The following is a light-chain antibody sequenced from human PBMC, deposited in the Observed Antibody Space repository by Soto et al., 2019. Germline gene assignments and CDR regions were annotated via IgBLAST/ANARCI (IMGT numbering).Light chain of an antibody. Sequence: QSVLTQPASVSGSPGQSITISCTGTSSDIGAYKYVSWYQHHPGKAPKLMIYEVSYRPSGVSNRFSASKSGNTASLTISGLQAEDEADYYCSLYTSSSTSFGGGTKLTVL. J-gene: IGLJ2*01. CDR3: SLYTSSSTS. CDR1: SSDIGAYKY. V-gene: IGLV2-14*01. CDR2: EVS.